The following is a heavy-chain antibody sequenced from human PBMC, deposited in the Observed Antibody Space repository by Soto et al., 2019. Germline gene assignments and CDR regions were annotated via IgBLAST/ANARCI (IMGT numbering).Heavy chain of an antibody. J-gene: IGHJ4*02. Sequence: GGSLRLSCAASGFSFSDYTMNWGRQAPGKGLEWVALIIPSATTYYADPVKGRFTISRDNSKNTVYLEMKSLKSDDPAVYYCAKETIGIQGRFESWGPGTLVTVSS. CDR1: GFSFSDYT. CDR2: IIPSATT. D-gene: IGHD3-3*01. V-gene: IGHV3-23*01. CDR3: AKETIGIQGRFES.